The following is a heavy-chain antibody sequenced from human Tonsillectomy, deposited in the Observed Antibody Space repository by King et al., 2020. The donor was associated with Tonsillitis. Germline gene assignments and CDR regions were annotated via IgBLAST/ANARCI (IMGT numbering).Heavy chain of an antibody. D-gene: IGHD6-25*01. Sequence: VQLVESGGGLVQPGGPLRLSCAASGFTFSGYNMNWVRQAPGRGLEWVSYISSSSSFMFYADSVKGRFTIARDNAKNSLYLQMNSLRAEDTAIYYCARLADSASPFDCWGQGTLVTVSS. J-gene: IGHJ4*02. V-gene: IGHV3-48*01. CDR2: ISSSSSFM. CDR3: ARLADSASPFDC. CDR1: GFTFSGYN.